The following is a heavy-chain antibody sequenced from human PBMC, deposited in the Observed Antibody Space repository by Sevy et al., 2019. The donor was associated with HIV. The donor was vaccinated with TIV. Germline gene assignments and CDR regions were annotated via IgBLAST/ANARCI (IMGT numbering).Heavy chain of an antibody. CDR1: GFTFSSYW. V-gene: IGHV3-74*01. Sequence: GGSLRLSCAASGFTFSSYWMHWVRQAPGKGLVWVSRINSDGSSTSYADSVKGRFTISRDNAKNTLYLQMNSLRAEDTAVYYCASVPLRTYYYDRSGYGNYGMDVWGQGTTVTVSS. J-gene: IGHJ6*02. D-gene: IGHD3-22*01. CDR3: ASVPLRTYYYDRSGYGNYGMDV. CDR2: INSDGSST.